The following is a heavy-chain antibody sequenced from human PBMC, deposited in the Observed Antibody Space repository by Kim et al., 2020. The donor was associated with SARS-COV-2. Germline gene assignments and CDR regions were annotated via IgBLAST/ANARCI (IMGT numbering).Heavy chain of an antibody. D-gene: IGHD2-15*01. V-gene: IGHV3-33*01. J-gene: IGHJ4*02. CDR2: T. CDR3: ARGQFGASYFDN. Sequence: TYYVDSVKGRFTISRDNSRTILYLQMDSLGVEETAMYYCARGQFGASYFDNWGPGTLVTVSS.